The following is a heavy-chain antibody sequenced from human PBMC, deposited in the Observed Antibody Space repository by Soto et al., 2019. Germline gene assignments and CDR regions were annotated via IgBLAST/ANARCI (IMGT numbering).Heavy chain of an antibody. CDR3: ARGVRLILGY. J-gene: IGHJ4*02. D-gene: IGHD3-16*01. Sequence: QVQLQESGPGLVKPSETLSLTCTVSGGSVSSGSYYWYWIRQPPGKGLEWIGYISYSGSSSYNSSLKSRVTISVDTSKNQFSLNLSSVTAADTAVYYCARGVRLILGYWGQGTLVTVSS. V-gene: IGHV4-61*01. CDR2: ISYSGSS. CDR1: GGSVSSGSYY.